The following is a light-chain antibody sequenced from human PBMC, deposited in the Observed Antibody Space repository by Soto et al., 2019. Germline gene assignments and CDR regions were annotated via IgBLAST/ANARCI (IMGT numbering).Light chain of an antibody. J-gene: IGLJ2*01. CDR3: SSYTTSGTTYVV. Sequence: QSVLTQPASVSGSPGQSITISCTGTSSDVGGYNYVSWYQQHPGEAPKLMIFEVNTRPSGVSNRFSGSKSGNTASLTISGLQTEDDADYYCSSYTTSGTTYVVFGGGTKLTVL. CDR2: EVN. V-gene: IGLV2-14*01. CDR1: SSDVGGYNY.